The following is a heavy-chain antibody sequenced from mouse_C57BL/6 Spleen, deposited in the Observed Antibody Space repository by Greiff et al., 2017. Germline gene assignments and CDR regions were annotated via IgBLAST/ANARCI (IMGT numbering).Heavy chain of an antibody. Sequence: EVQLQQSGPELVKPGASVKISCKASGYTFTDYYMNWVKQSHGKSLEWIGDINPNNGGTSYNQKFKGKATLTVDKSSSTAYMELRSLTSEDSAVYYCARYPLANRYYFDYWGQGTTLTVSS. CDR3: ARYPLANRYYFDY. V-gene: IGHV1-26*01. CDR2: INPNNGGT. D-gene: IGHD1-1*01. CDR1: GYTFTDYY. J-gene: IGHJ2*01.